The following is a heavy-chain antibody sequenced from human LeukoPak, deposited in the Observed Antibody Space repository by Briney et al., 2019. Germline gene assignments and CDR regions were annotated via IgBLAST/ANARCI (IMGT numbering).Heavy chain of an antibody. CDR3: ARVHVWGSIYYYYGMDV. Sequence: GGSLRLSCAASGFTLSSNYMSWVRQAPGKGLEWVSVIYSGGSTYSSDSVKGRFTIPRHNSKNPLYLQMNSLRAADTAVYYCARVHVWGSIYYYYGMDVWGQGTTVTVSS. CDR2: IYSGGST. D-gene: IGHD3-16*01. CDR1: GFTLSSNY. J-gene: IGHJ6*02. V-gene: IGHV3-53*04.